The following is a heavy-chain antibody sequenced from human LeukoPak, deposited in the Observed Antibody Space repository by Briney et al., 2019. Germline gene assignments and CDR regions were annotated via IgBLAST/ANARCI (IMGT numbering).Heavy chain of an antibody. D-gene: IGHD3-22*01. CDR1: GDSISSGDYY. V-gene: IGHV4-61*02. CDR3: ATYYDSSGYSYFDY. J-gene: IGHJ4*02. Sequence: SETLSLTCTVSGDSISSGDYYWSWIRQPAGKGLEWIGRIYTSGSTNYNPSLKSRVTISVDTSKNQFSLKLSSVTAADTAVYYCATYYDSSGYSYFDYWGQGTLVTVSS. CDR2: IYTSGST.